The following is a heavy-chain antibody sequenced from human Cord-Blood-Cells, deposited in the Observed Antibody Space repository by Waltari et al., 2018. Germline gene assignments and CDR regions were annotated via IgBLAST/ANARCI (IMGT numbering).Heavy chain of an antibody. V-gene: IGHV3-30*03. CDR2: ISYDGSNK. J-gene: IGHJ4*02. D-gene: IGHD7-27*01. CDR3: AREKNWGTFDY. Sequence: QVQLVESGGGVVQPGRSLRLSCAASGFTFSSYGMHWVRQAPGKGLEWVAVISYDGSNKYYADSVKGRFAISRDNSKNPLYLQMNSLRAEYTAVYYCAREKNWGTFDYWGQGTLVTVSS. CDR1: GFTFSSYG.